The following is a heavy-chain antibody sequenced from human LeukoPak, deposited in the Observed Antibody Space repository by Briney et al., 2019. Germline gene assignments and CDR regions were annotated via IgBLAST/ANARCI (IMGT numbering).Heavy chain of an antibody. CDR3: ARRGGYSYGLLDY. CDR2: IYYSGST. D-gene: IGHD5-18*01. V-gene: IGHV4-59*08. CDR1: GGSISSYY. Sequence: SETLSLTCTVSGGSISSYYWSWIRQPPGKGLEWIGYIYYSGSTNYNPSLKSRATISVDTSKNQFSLKLSSVTAADTAVYYCARRGGYSYGLLDYWGQGTLVTVSS. J-gene: IGHJ4*02.